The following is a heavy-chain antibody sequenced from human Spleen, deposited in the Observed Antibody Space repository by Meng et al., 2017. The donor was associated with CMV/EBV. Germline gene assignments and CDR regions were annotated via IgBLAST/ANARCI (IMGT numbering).Heavy chain of an antibody. D-gene: IGHD2-2*01. Sequence: SETLSLTCTVSGGSIISSSYYWGWIRQPPGKGLEWIGEINHSGSTNYNPSLKSRVTISVDTSKNQFSLKLSSVTAADTAVYYCAREDIVVVEHGMDVWGQGTTVTVSS. CDR2: INHSGST. CDR1: GGSIISSSYY. V-gene: IGHV4-39*07. CDR3: AREDIVVVEHGMDV. J-gene: IGHJ6*02.